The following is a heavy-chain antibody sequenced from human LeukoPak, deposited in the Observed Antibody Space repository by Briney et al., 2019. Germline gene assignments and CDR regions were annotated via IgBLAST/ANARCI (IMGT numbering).Heavy chain of an antibody. D-gene: IGHD5-24*01. CDR3: AKVDDGYNLDY. CDR1: GFTFSSYG. Sequence: GRSLRLSCAASGFTFSSYGMHWVRQAPGKGLEWVAVISYDGSNKYYADSVKGRFTISRDNSKNTLYLQMNSLRAEDTAVYYCAKVDDGYNLDYWGQGTLVTVSS. V-gene: IGHV3-30*18. J-gene: IGHJ4*02. CDR2: ISYDGSNK.